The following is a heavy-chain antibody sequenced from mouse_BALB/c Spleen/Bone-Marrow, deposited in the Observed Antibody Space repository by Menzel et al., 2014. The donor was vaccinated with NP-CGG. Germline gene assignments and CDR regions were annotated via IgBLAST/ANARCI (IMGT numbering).Heavy chain of an antibody. Sequence: QVQLQQSGPELVKPGASVKISCKASGYAFSSSWMNWVKQRPGQGLEWIGRIYPGDGDTNYNGKFKGKATLTADKSSSTAYMQLSSLTSVDSAVYFCARGGLGLDYWSQGTPLTVSS. V-gene: IGHV1-82*01. CDR1: GYAFSSSW. CDR3: ARGGLGLDY. J-gene: IGHJ2*01. D-gene: IGHD3-3*01. CDR2: IYPGDGDT.